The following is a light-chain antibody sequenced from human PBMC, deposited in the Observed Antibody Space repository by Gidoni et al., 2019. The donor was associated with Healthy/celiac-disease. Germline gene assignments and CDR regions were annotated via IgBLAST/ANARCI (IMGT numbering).Light chain of an antibody. CDR3: QQSYSTPPT. V-gene: IGKV1-39*01. CDR1: QSISSY. J-gene: IGKJ5*01. Sequence: DIQITQSPSSLSASVGDRVTITFRASQSISSYLNWYQQKPEKAPQLLIYAASSLQSGVPSRFSGSGSGTDFTLTISRLPPEDFATYYCQQSYSTPPTFGQGTRLEIK. CDR2: AAS.